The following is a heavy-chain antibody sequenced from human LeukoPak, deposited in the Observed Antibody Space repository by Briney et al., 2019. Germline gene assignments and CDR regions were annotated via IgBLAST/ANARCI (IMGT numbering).Heavy chain of an antibody. CDR2: IYTSGST. CDR3: ARGGYSYVALYMDV. V-gene: IGHV4-61*02. Sequence: KTSETLSLTCTVSGGSISTGSYYWTWLRQPAGKGLEWIGRIYTSGSTNYTPSLKSRVTISVDTSKNQFSLKLTSVTAADTAVYYCARGGYSYVALYMDVWGKGTTVTVSS. J-gene: IGHJ6*03. D-gene: IGHD5-18*01. CDR1: GGSISTGSYY.